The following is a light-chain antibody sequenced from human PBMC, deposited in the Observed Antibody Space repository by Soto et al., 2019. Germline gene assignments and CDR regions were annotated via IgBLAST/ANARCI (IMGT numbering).Light chain of an antibody. V-gene: IGKV3-20*01. J-gene: IGKJ4*01. CDR1: QSVSSN. CDR3: QHYGSSPLT. CDR2: GAS. Sequence: EIVMTQSPATLSVFPGERATLSCRASQSVSSNLAWYQHKPGQAPRVLIHGASSRATGIPDRFSGSGSGTDFTLTISRLEPEDFAVFYCQHYGSSPLTFGGGTKVDIK.